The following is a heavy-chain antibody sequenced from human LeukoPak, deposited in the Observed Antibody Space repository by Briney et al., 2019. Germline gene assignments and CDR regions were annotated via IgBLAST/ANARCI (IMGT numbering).Heavy chain of an antibody. CDR3: ARGYYDSSGYSFDY. J-gene: IGHJ4*02. CDR2: IYYSGST. CDR1: GGSISSYY. D-gene: IGHD3-22*01. V-gene: IGHV4-59*08. Sequence: SETLSLTCTVSGGSISSYYWSWIRQPPGKGLEWIGYIYYSGSTNYNPSLKSRVTISVDTSKNQFSLKLGSVTAADTAVYYCARGYYDSSGYSFDYWGQGTLVTVSS.